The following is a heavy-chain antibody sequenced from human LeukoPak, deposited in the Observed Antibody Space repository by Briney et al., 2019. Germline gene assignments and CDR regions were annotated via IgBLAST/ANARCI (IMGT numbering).Heavy chain of an antibody. Sequence: SETLSLTCAVSGGSFSSGGYSWSWIRQPPGKGLEWIGYIYHSGSTYYNPSLKSRVTISVDRSKNQFSLKLSSVTAADTAVYYCARSNYDIWFDPWGQGTLVTVSS. D-gene: IGHD3-9*01. CDR1: GGSFSSGGYS. CDR2: IYHSGST. CDR3: ARSNYDIWFDP. J-gene: IGHJ5*02. V-gene: IGHV4-30-2*01.